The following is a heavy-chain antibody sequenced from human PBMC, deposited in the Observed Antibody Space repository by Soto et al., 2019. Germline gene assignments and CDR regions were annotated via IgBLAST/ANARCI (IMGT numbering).Heavy chain of an antibody. CDR1: GGSFSGYY. D-gene: IGHD5-18*01. CDR2: INHSGST. Sequence: SETLSLTCAVYGGSFSGYYWSWIRQPPGKGLEWIGEINHSGSTNYNPSPKSRVTISVDTSKNQFSLKLSSVTAADTAVYYCARGPRVQLWFSWFDPWGQGTLVTVSS. V-gene: IGHV4-34*01. J-gene: IGHJ5*02. CDR3: ARGPRVQLWFSWFDP.